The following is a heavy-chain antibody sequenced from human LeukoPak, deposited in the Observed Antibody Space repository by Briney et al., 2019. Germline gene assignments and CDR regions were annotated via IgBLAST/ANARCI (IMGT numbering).Heavy chain of an antibody. Sequence: IIPIFGTANYAQKFQGRVTITADESTSTAYMELSSLRSEDTAVYYCARGSPITFGGVIVIGAFDIWGQGTMVTVSS. CDR2: IIPIFGTA. V-gene: IGHV1-69*01. J-gene: IGHJ3*02. D-gene: IGHD3-16*02. CDR3: ARGSPITFGGVIVIGAFDI.